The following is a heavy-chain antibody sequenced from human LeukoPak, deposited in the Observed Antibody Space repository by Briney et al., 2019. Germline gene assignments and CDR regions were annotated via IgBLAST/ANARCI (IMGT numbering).Heavy chain of an antibody. CDR3: ARRGGSTNFDY. CDR1: GYTFTGYW. J-gene: IGHJ4*02. D-gene: IGHD1-26*01. V-gene: IGHV1-46*01. Sequence: ASVKVSCKAFGYTFTGYWMHWVRQAPGQGPEWMGVISPSGGSTIYAQKFKGRVTLTRDMSTSTDYLELSSLRSEDAAVYYCARRGGSTNFDYWGQGTLVTVSS. CDR2: ISPSGGST.